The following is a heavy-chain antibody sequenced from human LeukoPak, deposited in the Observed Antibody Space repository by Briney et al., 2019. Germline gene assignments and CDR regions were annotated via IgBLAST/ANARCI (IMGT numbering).Heavy chain of an antibody. J-gene: IGHJ6*02. V-gene: IGHV4-34*01. CDR2: INHSGST. CDR3: ARRGLRPYYYNGMDV. CDR1: GGSFSGYY. D-gene: IGHD4-17*01. Sequence: SETLSLTCAVYGGSFSGYYWSWIRQPPGKGLEWIGEINHSGSTNYNPSLKSRVTISVDTSKNQFSLKLSSVTAADTAVYYCARRGLRPYYYNGMDVGGQGTRVTVSS.